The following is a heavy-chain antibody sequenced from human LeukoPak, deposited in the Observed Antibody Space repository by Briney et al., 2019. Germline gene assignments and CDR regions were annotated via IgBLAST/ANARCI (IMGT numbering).Heavy chain of an antibody. Sequence: NPSETLCLTCAVYGGSFSGYYWSWIRQPPGKALEWIGEINHSGSTNYNPSLKSRVTISVDTSKNQLSLKLSSVTAADTAVYYCARQIGLRITLVRGVIRWGQGTLVTVSS. D-gene: IGHD3-10*01. V-gene: IGHV4-34*01. CDR1: GGSFSGYY. CDR2: INHSGST. CDR3: ARQIGLRITLVRGVIR. J-gene: IGHJ4*02.